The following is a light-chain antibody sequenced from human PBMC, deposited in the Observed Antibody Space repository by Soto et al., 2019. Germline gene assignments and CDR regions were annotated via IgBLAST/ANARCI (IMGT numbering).Light chain of an antibody. Sequence: EVVLTQSPSTLSVSPGDRATLSCRARQYIGSAVAWYHQRSGQAPRLLIFDASIRVPTTPARFSGGVSGTEFTLTISSLEYEDFAVYFCQQYGDRPRKFGQGNKVEIQ. CDR1: QYIGSA. J-gene: IGKJ1*01. CDR3: QQYGDRPRK. V-gene: IGKV3-15*01. CDR2: DAS.